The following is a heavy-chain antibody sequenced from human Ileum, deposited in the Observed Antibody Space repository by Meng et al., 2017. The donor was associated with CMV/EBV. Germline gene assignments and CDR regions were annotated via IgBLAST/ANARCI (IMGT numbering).Heavy chain of an antibody. J-gene: IGHJ4*02. D-gene: IGHD4-17*01. Sequence: QVHMQEAGPGLVKPSEPLSLTCAVSGGSIRTYYGTWVRQPGGKGLEWIGRIKAGGSTNDNPSLKSRVTMSVDTSKNQFSLKVTSVTAADTAVYYCAREENTVNQFEYWGQGTLVTVSS. CDR1: GGSIRTYY. CDR2: IKAGGST. CDR3: AREENTVNQFEY. V-gene: IGHV4-4*07.